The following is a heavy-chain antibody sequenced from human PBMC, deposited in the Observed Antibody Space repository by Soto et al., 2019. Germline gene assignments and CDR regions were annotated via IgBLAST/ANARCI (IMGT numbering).Heavy chain of an antibody. CDR2: ISGSGGST. V-gene: IGHV3-23*01. CDR3: AKPKTIGVVAATYLDY. D-gene: IGHD2-15*01. J-gene: IGHJ4*02. Sequence: LRLSCAASGFTFSSYAMSWVRQAPGKGLEWVSAISGSGGSTYYADSVKGRFTISRDNSKNTLYLQMNSLRAEDTAVYYCAKPKTIGVVAATYLDYWGQGTLVTVSS. CDR1: GFTFSSYA.